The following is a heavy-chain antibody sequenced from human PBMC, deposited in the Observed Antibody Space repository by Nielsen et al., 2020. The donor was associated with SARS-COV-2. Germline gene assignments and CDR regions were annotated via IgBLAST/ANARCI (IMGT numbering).Heavy chain of an antibody. CDR2: IKQDGSEK. CDR1: GFTFDDYA. D-gene: IGHD3-10*01. V-gene: IGHV3-7*05. Sequence: GESLKISCAASGFTFDDYAMHWVRQAPGKGLEWVANIKQDGSEKYYVDSVKGRFTISRDNAKNSLYLQMNSLRAEDTAVYYCARPEASLLWFLGDWGQGTLVTVSS. J-gene: IGHJ4*02. CDR3: ARPEASLLWFLGD.